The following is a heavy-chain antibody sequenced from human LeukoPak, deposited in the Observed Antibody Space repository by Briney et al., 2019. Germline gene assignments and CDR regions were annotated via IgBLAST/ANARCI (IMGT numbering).Heavy chain of an antibody. CDR2: IIPIFGTA. J-gene: IGHJ6*03. V-gene: IGHV1-69*05. D-gene: IGHD1-1*01. Sequence: SVKVSCKASGGTFSSYAISWVRQAPGQGLEWMGGIIPIFGTANYAQKFKGRVTITTDESTSTAYMELSSLRSKDTAVYYCARGRDNNGNYYYMDVWGKGTTVTVSS. CDR1: GGTFSSYA. CDR3: ARGRDNNGNYYYMDV.